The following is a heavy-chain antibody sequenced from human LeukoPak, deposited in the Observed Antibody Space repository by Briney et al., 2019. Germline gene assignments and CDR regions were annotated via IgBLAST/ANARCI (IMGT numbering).Heavy chain of an antibody. CDR1: GDSMSGDY. D-gene: IGHD1-26*01. J-gene: IGHJ6*03. Sequence: PSETLSLTCTVSGDSMSGDYWNWIRQSPGKGLEWIGYIYYSGATNYNPSLQSRVIISIDTSKNQFSLKLSSVTAADTAIYYCAGGHSGSSAKTLYYYYMDVWGKGTTVTVSS. V-gene: IGHV4-59*01. CDR3: AGGHSGSSAKTLYYYYMDV. CDR2: IYYSGAT.